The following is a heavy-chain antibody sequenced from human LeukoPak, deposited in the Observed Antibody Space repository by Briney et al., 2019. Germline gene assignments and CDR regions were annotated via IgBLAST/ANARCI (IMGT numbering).Heavy chain of an antibody. V-gene: IGHV3-53*01. Sequence: GGSLRLSCAASGFTVSSNYMRWVRQAPGRGLEWVSVIYRGGSTYYADCVKGRFTISRDNSKSTLYLQMNSLRAEDTAVYYCARDRTDYVWGSPDNTDGMDVWGKGTTVTVSS. CDR3: ARDRTDYVWGSPDNTDGMDV. CDR2: IYRGGST. J-gene: IGHJ6*04. D-gene: IGHD3-16*01. CDR1: GFTVSSNY.